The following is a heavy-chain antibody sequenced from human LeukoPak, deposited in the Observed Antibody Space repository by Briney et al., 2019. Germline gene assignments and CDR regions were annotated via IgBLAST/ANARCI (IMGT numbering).Heavy chain of an antibody. D-gene: IGHD6-13*01. J-gene: IGHJ6*02. Sequence: ASVKVSCKASGYTFTGYYMHWVRQAPGQGLEWMGRINPNSGGTNYAQKFQGRVTMTRDTSISTAYMELSRLRSGDTAVYYCARGAAALMDYGMDVWGQGTTVTVSS. CDR3: ARGAAALMDYGMDV. CDR1: GYTFTGYY. CDR2: INPNSGGT. V-gene: IGHV1-2*06.